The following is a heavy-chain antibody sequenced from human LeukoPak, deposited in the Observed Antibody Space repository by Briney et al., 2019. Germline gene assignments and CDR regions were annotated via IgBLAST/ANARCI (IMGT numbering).Heavy chain of an antibody. CDR1: GGSISSYY. D-gene: IGHD3-10*01. CDR2: IYYSGST. CDR3: ARGGSGYPIDY. J-gene: IGHJ4*02. V-gene: IGHV4-59*01. Sequence: SETLSLTCTVSGGSISSYYWSWIRQPPGKGLEWIGYIYYSGSTNYNPSLKSRVTISVDTSKNQFSLKLSSVTAADTAVYYRARGGSGYPIDYWGQGTLVTISS.